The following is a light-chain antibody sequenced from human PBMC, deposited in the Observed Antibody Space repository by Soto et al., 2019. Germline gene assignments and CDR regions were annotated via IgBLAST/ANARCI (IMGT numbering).Light chain of an antibody. CDR3: CSYAGENIFYV. Sequence: QSVLTQPASVSGSPGQSTTFSCTGTSSDVGSYNLVSWYQQHPGKAPKLIIYEVSKRPSGVSNRFSGSKSGNTASLTISGLLAEDEADYYCCSYAGENIFYVFGSGTKVTVL. CDR2: EVS. V-gene: IGLV2-23*02. CDR1: SSDVGSYNL. J-gene: IGLJ1*01.